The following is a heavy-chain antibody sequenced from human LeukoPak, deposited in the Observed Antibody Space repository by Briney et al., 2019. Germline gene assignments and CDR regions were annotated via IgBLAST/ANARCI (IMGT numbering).Heavy chain of an antibody. V-gene: IGHV4-59*08. CDR1: GGSISNYY. Sequence: SETLSLTCTVAGGSISNYYWSWIRQPPGKGLEWIGYISYTGSTNYNPSLKSRLTMSVDTSKNQFSLNLSSVTAADTAVYYCARHVGYYDSSGYYRYFFDHWGQGTLVTVSP. D-gene: IGHD3-22*01. J-gene: IGHJ4*02. CDR2: ISYTGST. CDR3: ARHVGYYDSSGYYRYFFDH.